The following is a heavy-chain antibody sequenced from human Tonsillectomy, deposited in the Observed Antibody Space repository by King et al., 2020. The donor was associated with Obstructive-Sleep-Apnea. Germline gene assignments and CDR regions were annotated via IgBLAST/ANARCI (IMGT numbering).Heavy chain of an antibody. Sequence: VQLVESGAEVKKPGSSVKVSCKAPGATFSSCAFSWVRQAPGQRLEWMGRIIPIRSVVQYAQKFQGRVTITAAKSTSTAYMGLSSLTSEDTAVYYCARGGVTMVREMDVWGQGTTVTVSS. CDR1: GATFSSCA. D-gene: IGHD3-10*01. V-gene: IGHV1-69*09. CDR3: ARGGVTMVREMDV. J-gene: IGHJ6*01. CDR2: IIPIRSVV.